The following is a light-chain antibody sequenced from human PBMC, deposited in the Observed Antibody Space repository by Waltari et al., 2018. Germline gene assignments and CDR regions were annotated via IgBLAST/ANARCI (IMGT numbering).Light chain of an antibody. CDR1: GSNIGAGYD. Sequence: QSVLTQPPSVSGAPGQRVTISCTGSGSNIGAGYDVHWYQQLPRAAPKLLIYGSNSRPLGVPARLFGSTSGTSASLAITGLQAEDEADYYCQSYDTSLSVVFGGGTKLTVL. J-gene: IGLJ3*02. CDR2: GSN. CDR3: QSYDTSLSVV. V-gene: IGLV1-40*01.